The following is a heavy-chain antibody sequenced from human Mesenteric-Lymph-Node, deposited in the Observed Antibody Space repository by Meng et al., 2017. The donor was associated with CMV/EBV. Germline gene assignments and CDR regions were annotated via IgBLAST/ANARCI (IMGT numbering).Heavy chain of an antibody. Sequence: GESLKISCAASGFTFSSYSMNWVRQAPGKGLEWVSSISSSSSYIYYADSVKGRFTISRDNAKNSLYLQMNSLRAEDTAVYYCARVVANSDYWGQGTLVTVSS. V-gene: IGHV3-21*01. CDR1: GFTFSSYS. CDR2: ISSSSSYI. CDR3: ARVVANSDY. J-gene: IGHJ4*02. D-gene: IGHD5-12*01.